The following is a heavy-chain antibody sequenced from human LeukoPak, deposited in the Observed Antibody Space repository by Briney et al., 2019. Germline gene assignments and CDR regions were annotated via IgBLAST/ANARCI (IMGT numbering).Heavy chain of an antibody. CDR1: GGSISSSSYY. J-gene: IGHJ4*02. D-gene: IGHD3-10*01. Sequence: PSETLSLTCTVSGGSISSSSYYWGWIRQPPGKGLEWIGSIYYSGSTYYNPSLKSRVTISVDTSKNQFSLKLSSVTAADTAVYYCARDGTMVRGVGIDYWGQGTLVTVSS. CDR3: ARDGTMVRGVGIDY. V-gene: IGHV4-39*07. CDR2: IYYSGST.